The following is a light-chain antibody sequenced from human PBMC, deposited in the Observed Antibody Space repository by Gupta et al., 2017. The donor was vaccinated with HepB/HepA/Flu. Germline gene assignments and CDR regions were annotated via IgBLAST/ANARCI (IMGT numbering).Light chain of an antibody. V-gene: IGLV3-1*01. CDR2: QDS. CDR1: KWGDKY. CDR3: QAWDSSNSVV. J-gene: IGLJ2*01. Sequence: SYALTQPPSVSVSPGPTASITCSGDKWGDKYACWYQQKPGQSPLLVIYQDSKRPAGMPGRFSGSNAGNTATLTISGTQAMEEADYYCQAWDSSNSVVFGGGTKLTVL.